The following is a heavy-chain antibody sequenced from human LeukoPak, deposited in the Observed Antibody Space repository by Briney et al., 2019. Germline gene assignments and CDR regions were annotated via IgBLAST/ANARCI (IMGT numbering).Heavy chain of an antibody. Sequence: TGGSLRLSCAASGFTFSSYDMTWVRQAPGRGLEWVSSIRPSGDNTYYADSVNGRFTISRDNSKNTLYLQMNSLRAEDTAVYYCAKDSRYGYRWDYDYWGQGTPVTVSS. V-gene: IGHV3-23*01. J-gene: IGHJ4*02. CDR2: IRPSGDNT. CDR3: AKDSRYGYRWDYDY. D-gene: IGHD5-18*01. CDR1: GFTFSSYD.